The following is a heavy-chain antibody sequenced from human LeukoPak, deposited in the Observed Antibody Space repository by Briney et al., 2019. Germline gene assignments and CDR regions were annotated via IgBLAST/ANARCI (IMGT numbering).Heavy chain of an antibody. J-gene: IGHJ5*02. D-gene: IGHD1-7*01. CDR1: GGSMSTSY. CDR2: IYHTGDI. Sequence: PSETLSLTCTVSGGSMSTSYWTWIRQPPGKGLECIGYIYHTGDINYNPSLNSRVTISLDTSKNQFSLKVTSVTAADTAVYYCARGTRELPSWGQGTLVTVSS. V-gene: IGHV4-59*08. CDR3: ARGTRELPS.